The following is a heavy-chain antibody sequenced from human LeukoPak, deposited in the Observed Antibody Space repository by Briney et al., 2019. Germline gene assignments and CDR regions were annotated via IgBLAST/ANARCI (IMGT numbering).Heavy chain of an antibody. J-gene: IGHJ5*02. CDR1: GFTFSSYS. CDR2: ISSSSSYI. V-gene: IGHV3-21*04. CDR3: ASSALYGDYGQAPSNWFDP. D-gene: IGHD4-17*01. Sequence: GGSLRLSCAASGFTFSSYSMNWVRQAPGKGLEWVSSISSSSSYIYYADSVKGRFTISRDNAKNSLYLQMNSLRAEDTAVYYCASSALYGDYGQAPSNWFDPWGQGTLVTVSS.